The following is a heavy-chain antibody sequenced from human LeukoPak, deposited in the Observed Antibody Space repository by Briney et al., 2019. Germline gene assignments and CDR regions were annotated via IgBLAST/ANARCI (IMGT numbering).Heavy chain of an antibody. CDR2: IIPIFGTA. CDR3: ARGNVLTGYHKYFQH. Sequence: SVKVSCKASGGTFSSYAISWVRQAPGQGLEWMGGIIPIFGTANYAQKFQGRVTITADESTSTAYMELSSLRSEDTAMYYCARGNVLTGYHKYFQHWGQGTLVTVSS. J-gene: IGHJ1*01. CDR1: GGTFSSYA. V-gene: IGHV1-69*13. D-gene: IGHD3-9*01.